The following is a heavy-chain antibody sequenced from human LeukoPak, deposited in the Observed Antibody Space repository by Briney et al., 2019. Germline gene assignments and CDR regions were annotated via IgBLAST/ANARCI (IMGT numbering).Heavy chain of an antibody. D-gene: IGHD2-15*01. Sequence: ASVKGSCKASGYTFTSYAMNWVRQAPGQGLEWMGWINTNTGNPTYAQGFTGRFVFSLDTSVSTAYLQISSLKAEDTAVYYCARAGSSPQAPPFDYWGQGTLVTVSS. CDR1: GYTFTSYA. CDR3: ARAGSSPQAPPFDY. CDR2: INTNTGNP. J-gene: IGHJ4*02. V-gene: IGHV7-4-1*02.